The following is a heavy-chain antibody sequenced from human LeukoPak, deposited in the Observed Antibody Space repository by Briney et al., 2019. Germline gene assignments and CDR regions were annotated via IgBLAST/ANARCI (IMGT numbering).Heavy chain of an antibody. CDR2: ISYIGST. J-gene: IGHJ3*02. CDR3: ARDPTTVTKGLDI. D-gene: IGHD4-17*01. CDR1: GGSLSTHY. V-gene: IGHV4-59*11. Sequence: KPSETLSLTCTVSGGSLSTHYWSWIRQPPGKGLEWIVYISYIGSTNYNPSLKSRLTISVDTSKNQFSLKLSSVTAADAAVYFCARDPTTVTKGLDIWGQGTMVTVSS.